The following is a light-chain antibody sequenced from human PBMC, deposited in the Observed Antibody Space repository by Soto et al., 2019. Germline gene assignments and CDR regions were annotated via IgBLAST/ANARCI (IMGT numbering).Light chain of an antibody. CDR2: DAS. V-gene: IGKV1-5*01. Sequence: DIQMTQSPSTLSASVGDRVIITCRASQRISSWLAWYQHKPGRAPKLLVFDASSLETGVPSRFRGSQSGTEFTLTISSLQPADFAAYYCQQYISYPRTFGPGTRVQIK. CDR1: QRISSW. CDR3: QQYISYPRT. J-gene: IGKJ1*01.